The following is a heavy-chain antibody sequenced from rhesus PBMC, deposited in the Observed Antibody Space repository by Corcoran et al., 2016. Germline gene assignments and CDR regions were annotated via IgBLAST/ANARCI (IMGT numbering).Heavy chain of an antibody. D-gene: IGHD3-34*01. CDR1: GYSISSGYP. V-gene: IGHV4-99*01. Sequence: QVQLQESGPGLVKPSETLSLTCAVSGYSISSGYPWGWIRQPPGKGLEYIGYISGWSGSPSTNPALKVRVTISKDASKNQFSLKLVSVTAADTAVYYCARLNWGDLYFDYWGQGVLVTVSS. CDR3: ARLNWGDLYFDY. CDR2: ISGWSGSP. J-gene: IGHJ4*01.